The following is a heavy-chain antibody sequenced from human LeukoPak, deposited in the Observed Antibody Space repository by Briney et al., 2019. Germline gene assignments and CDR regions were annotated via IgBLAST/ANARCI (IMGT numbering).Heavy chain of an antibody. CDR3: ASGLLSGYRLYYFDY. V-gene: IGHV4-39*07. CDR2: IYYSGST. J-gene: IGHJ4*02. D-gene: IGHD3-22*01. Sequence: SETLSLTCTVSGGSISSSSYYWGWIRQPPGKGLEWIGSIYYSGSTYYNPSLKSRVTISVDTSKNQFSLKLSSVTAADTAVYYCASGLLSGYRLYYFDYWGQGTLVTVSS. CDR1: GGSISSSSYY.